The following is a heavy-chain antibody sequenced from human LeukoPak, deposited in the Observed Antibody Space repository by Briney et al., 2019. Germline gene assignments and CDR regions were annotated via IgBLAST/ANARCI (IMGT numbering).Heavy chain of an antibody. J-gene: IGHJ5*02. CDR1: GGTFNKYA. CDR3: ARGPHWGCFSSGSPP. D-gene: IGHD3-16*01. Sequence: SVKVSCKASGGTFNKYAITWVRQVPGQGLEWMGGIIPMHAPARYAQNFQGRVTITTDESTSTAYMELSSLKSEDTALYYCARGPHWGCFSSGSPPWGQGTLVTVSS. V-gene: IGHV1-69*05. CDR2: IIPMHAPA.